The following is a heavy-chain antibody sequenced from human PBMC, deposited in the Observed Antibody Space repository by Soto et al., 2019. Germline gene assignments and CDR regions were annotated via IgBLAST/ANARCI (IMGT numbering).Heavy chain of an antibody. V-gene: IGHV3-30-3*01. J-gene: IGHJ4*02. CDR3: ARDWEGGSSWYFDY. CDR1: GFTFSSYA. CDR2: ISYDGSNK. D-gene: IGHD6-13*01. Sequence: QVQLVESGGGVVQPGRSLRLSCAASGFTFSSYAMHWVRQAPGKGLEWVAVISYDGSNKYYADSVKGRFTISSDNSKNTLSLQMNSLRAEDTAVYYCARDWEGGSSWYFDYWGQGTLVTVSS.